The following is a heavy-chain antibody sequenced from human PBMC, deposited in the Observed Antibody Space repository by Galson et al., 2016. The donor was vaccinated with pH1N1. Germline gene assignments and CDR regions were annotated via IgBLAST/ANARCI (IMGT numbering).Heavy chain of an antibody. V-gene: IGHV1-69-2*01. Sequence: VQLAPGTGLQWMGVIDPADVEIIYAESFQGRVTITGDTSISTAYMELSSLRSDDTAVYYCARDIDGTTGWKGVDYWGQGALVTVSS. J-gene: IGHJ4*02. CDR2: IDPADVEI. D-gene: IGHD1-7*01. CDR3: ARDIDGTTGWKGVDY.